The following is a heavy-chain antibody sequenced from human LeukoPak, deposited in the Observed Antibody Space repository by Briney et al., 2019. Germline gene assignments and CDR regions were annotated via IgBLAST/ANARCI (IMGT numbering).Heavy chain of an antibody. V-gene: IGHV4-59*03. CDR1: GVSIGSYY. J-gene: IGHJ6*02. CDR3: ARLGGKRDVDSFYNAMDV. Sequence: SETLPLTCIVSGVSIGSYYWTWIRQPPGNRLEWIGDIYYSGSTNYNPSLKSRLTISVDTSKNQFSLKLSSVTAADTAVYYCARLGGKRDVDSFYNAMDVWGQGTTVTVSS. CDR2: IYYSGST. D-gene: IGHD1-14*01.